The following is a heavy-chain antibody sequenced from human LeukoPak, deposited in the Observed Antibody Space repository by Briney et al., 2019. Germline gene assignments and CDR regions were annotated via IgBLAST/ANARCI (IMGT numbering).Heavy chain of an antibody. J-gene: IGHJ4*02. CDR1: GGTFSSYA. V-gene: IGHV1-69*06. Sequence: SVKVSCKASGGTFSSYAISWVRQAPGQGLEWMGGFTPILGTANYAQKFQGRVTITADKSTSTAYMELSSLRSDDTAVYYCARLDGYNSHFDYWGQGTLVTVSS. CDR2: FTPILGTA. D-gene: IGHD5-24*01. CDR3: ARLDGYNSHFDY.